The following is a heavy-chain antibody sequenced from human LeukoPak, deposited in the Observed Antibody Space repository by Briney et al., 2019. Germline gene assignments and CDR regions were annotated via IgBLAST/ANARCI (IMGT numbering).Heavy chain of an antibody. Sequence: GGSLRLSCAASGFTFSSYEMNWVRQAPGKGLEWVSYISSSGSTIYYADSVKGRFTISRDNAKNSLYLQMNSLRAEDTAVYYCARDRSRSSTRKSYYYYYMDVWGKGTTVTVSS. CDR3: ARDRSRSSTRKSYYYYYMDV. CDR1: GFTFSSYE. CDR2: ISSSGSTI. D-gene: IGHD2-2*01. V-gene: IGHV3-48*03. J-gene: IGHJ6*03.